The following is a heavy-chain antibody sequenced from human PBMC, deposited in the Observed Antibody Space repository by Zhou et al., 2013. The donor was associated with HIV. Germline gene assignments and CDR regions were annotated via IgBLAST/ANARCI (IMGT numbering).Heavy chain of an antibody. Sequence: QVQLVQSGAEVKKPGSSVKVSCKASGGTFSSYAISWVRQAPGQGLEWMGGIIPIFGTANYAQKFQGRVTITTDESTSTAYMELSSLRSEDTAVYYCARVANYYDSSDQVGIFDYWGQGTLVTVSS. CDR1: GGTFSSYA. J-gene: IGHJ4*02. CDR3: ARVANYYDSSDQVGIFDY. CDR2: IIPIFGTA. V-gene: IGHV1-69*05. D-gene: IGHD3-22*01.